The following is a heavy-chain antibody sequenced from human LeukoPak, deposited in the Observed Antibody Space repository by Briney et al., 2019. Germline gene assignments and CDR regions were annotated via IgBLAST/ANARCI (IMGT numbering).Heavy chain of an antibody. CDR3: ARGRHDYGDYRHDY. CDR2: INAGNGNT. V-gene: IGHV1-3*01. J-gene: IGHJ4*02. D-gene: IGHD4-17*01. Sequence: ASVKVFCEASGYTFTSYAMHWVRQAPGQRLEWMGWINAGNGNTKYSQKFQGRVTITRDTSASTAYMELSSLRSEDTAVYYCARGRHDYGDYRHDYWGQGTLVTVSS. CDR1: GYTFTSYA.